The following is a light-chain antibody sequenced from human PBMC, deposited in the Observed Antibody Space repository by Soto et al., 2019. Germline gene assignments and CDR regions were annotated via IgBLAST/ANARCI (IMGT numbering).Light chain of an antibody. Sequence: QSALTQPPSVSGSPGQSVTISCTGTSTDFVSYNRVSWYQQPPGTAPKLIIYEASNRPSGVPDRFSGSKSGNTASLIISGLQAADVADYYCSLYTSENTYVFGTGTKLTVL. CDR3: SLYTSENTYV. V-gene: IGLV2-18*01. J-gene: IGLJ1*01. CDR1: STDFVSYNR. CDR2: EAS.